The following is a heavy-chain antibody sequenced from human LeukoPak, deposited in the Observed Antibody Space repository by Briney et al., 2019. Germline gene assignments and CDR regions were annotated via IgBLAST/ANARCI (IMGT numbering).Heavy chain of an antibody. J-gene: IGHJ4*02. V-gene: IGHV3-30*02. Sequence: GSLRLSCAASGFTFSNYGMHWVRQAPGKGLEWVAFIRYDGSNKYYADSVKGRFTISRDNSKNTLYLQMNSLRAEDTAVYYCAKETPDFSGGVDYWGQGTLVTVSS. CDR3: AKETPDFSGGVDY. CDR1: GFTFSNYG. CDR2: IRYDGSNK. D-gene: IGHD1-14*01.